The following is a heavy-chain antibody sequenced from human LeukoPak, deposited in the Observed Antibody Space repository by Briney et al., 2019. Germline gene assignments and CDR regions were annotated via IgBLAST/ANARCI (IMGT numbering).Heavy chain of an antibody. J-gene: IGHJ4*02. Sequence: SETLSLTCFVSGASINDYYWTWIRQPPGKGLEWIGYVYHTGTSGYHPSLKSRVAMSLDTSKNQVSLKLRSVTAADTAVYFCTRVVNGGHFDYWGQGTLVTVSS. CDR3: TRVVNGGHFDY. D-gene: IGHD2-8*01. CDR1: GASINDYY. CDR2: VYHTGTS. V-gene: IGHV4-59*01.